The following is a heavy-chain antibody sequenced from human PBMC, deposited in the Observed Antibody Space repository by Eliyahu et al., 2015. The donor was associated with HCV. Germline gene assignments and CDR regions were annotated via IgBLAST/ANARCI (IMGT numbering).Heavy chain of an antibody. CDR2: ISGSGGNT. CDR3: AKGGSDYYSSSGYRWDC. J-gene: IGHJ4*02. D-gene: IGHD3-22*01. CDR1: GFTFSNYA. V-gene: IGHV3-23*01. Sequence: EVQLLESGGNLVQPGGSLRLSCAASGFTFSNYAMSWVRQAPGKGLEWVSTISGSGGNTYYADSVKGRFTISRDNSKNTLYVQMNSLRAEDTALYYCAKGGSDYYSSSGYRWDCWGQGTLVTVSS.